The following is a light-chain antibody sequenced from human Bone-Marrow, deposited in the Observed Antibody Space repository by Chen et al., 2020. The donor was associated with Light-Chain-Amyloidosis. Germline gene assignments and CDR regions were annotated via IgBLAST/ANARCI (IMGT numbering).Light chain of an antibody. CDR3: QSYDTTLSGSV. Sequence: QSVLTQPPSVSGAPGQRVTISCTGTSSNIGAGYDVHWYQQLPGTAPKLLIYGNDNRPAGVPDRVSASKSGTSASLAITGLRAEDEADYYCQSYDTTLSGSVFGGGTKLTVL. CDR2: GND. V-gene: IGLV1-40*01. CDR1: SSNIGAGYD. J-gene: IGLJ3*02.